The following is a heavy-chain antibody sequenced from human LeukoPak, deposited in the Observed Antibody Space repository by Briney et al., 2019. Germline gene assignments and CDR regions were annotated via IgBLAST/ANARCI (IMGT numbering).Heavy chain of an antibody. CDR2: ISSTGGTA. CDR1: GFTFSSFG. J-gene: IGHJ6*03. D-gene: IGHD2-15*01. V-gene: IGHV3-23*01. Sequence: GGTLRLSCAASGFTFSSFGMSWVRQAPGKGLEWVSAISSTGGTAYYADSVKGRFTISRDNSKNTLYLQMNSLRAEDTAIYYCAKNGDRGAYCSGGSCYPYYYYNMDVWGKGTTVTISS. CDR3: AKNGDRGAYCSGGSCYPYYYYNMDV.